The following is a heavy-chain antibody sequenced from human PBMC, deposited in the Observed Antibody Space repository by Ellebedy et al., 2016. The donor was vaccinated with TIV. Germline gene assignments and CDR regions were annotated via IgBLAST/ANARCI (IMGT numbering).Heavy chain of an antibody. CDR2: IIPIFGTA. D-gene: IGHD4-17*01. J-gene: IGHJ4*02. CDR3: ARAKFTTVTIPGY. V-gene: IGHV1-69*13. CDR1: GGTFSSYA. Sequence: SVKVSCXASGGTFSSYAISWVRQAPGQGLEWMGGIIPIFGTANYAQKFQGRVTITADESTSTAYMELSSLRSEDTAVYYCARAKFTTVTIPGYWGQGTLVTVSS.